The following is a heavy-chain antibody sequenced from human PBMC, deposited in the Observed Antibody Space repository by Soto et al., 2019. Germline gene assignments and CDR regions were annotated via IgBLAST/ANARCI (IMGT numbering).Heavy chain of an antibody. CDR3: ARDTFYGDHGYWYFDL. V-gene: IGHV6-1*01. J-gene: IGHJ2*01. CDR2: TYYRSKWYN. Sequence: PSQTLSLTCAISGDSVSSNSAAWNWIRQSPSRGLEWLGGTYYRSKWYNDYAVSVKSRITINPDTSKNQFSLQLNSVTPEDTAVYYCARDTFYGDHGYWYFDLWAVAPWSPSPQ. D-gene: IGHD4-17*01. CDR1: GDSVSSNSAA.